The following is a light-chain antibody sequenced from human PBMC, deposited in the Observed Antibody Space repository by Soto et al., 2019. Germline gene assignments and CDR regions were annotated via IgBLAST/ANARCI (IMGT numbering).Light chain of an antibody. Sequence: QSALTQPASVSGSPGQSITISCTGTSSDVGGYNYVSWYQQHPGKAPKLTIYEVSNRPSGVSNRFSGSKSGNTASLTISWLQAEDEADYYCSSYTSSSTWVFGGGTKLTVL. J-gene: IGLJ3*02. CDR3: SSYTSSSTWV. V-gene: IGLV2-14*01. CDR2: EVS. CDR1: SSDVGGYNY.